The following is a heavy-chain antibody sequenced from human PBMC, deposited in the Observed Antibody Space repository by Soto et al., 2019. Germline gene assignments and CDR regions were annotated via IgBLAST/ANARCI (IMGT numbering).Heavy chain of an antibody. J-gene: IGHJ3*01. Sequence: EVQLLESGGGLVQPGGSLRLSCAASGFTFSNYAMSWVRQAPGKGPEWVSFISSSGNGTYYADSVKGRFTISRDNSKNTLYVQMNNLRVEDTAIYYCAKRFFGSGSPPGAFDVWGQGTMVTVSS. CDR2: ISSSGNGT. D-gene: IGHD3-10*01. CDR1: GFTFSNYA. CDR3: AKRFFGSGSPPGAFDV. V-gene: IGHV3-23*01.